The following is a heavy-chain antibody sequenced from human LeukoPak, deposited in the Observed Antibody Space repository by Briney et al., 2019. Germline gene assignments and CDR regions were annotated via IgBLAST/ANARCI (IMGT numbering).Heavy chain of an antibody. D-gene: IGHD5-24*01. CDR2: INAGNGNT. CDR1: EYTFTDYA. J-gene: IGHJ4*02. Sequence: GASVKVSCKASEYTFTDYAINWVRQAPGQRLEWMGWINAGNGNTRYSQRFQGRVTITRDTSASTAYMELSNLTSEDTAVYYCARGRWSATTASYYLDFWGQGTLVTVSS. V-gene: IGHV1-3*01. CDR3: ARGRWSATTASYYLDF.